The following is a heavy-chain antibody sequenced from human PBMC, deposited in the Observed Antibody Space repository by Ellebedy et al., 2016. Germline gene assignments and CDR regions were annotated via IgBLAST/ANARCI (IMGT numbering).Heavy chain of an antibody. V-gene: IGHV4-61*02. D-gene: IGHD2-2*01. J-gene: IGHJ2*01. Sequence: SETLSLXXTVSGDSISAGIYYWTWIRQPAGKGLEWIGRINTSGTTNYNPSLKSRVTMSVDTSKNHFSLNLTSVTAADTAVYYCARESPCTHCLDWYFDLWGRGALITVSS. CDR1: GDSISAGIYY. CDR2: INTSGTT. CDR3: ARESPCTHCLDWYFDL.